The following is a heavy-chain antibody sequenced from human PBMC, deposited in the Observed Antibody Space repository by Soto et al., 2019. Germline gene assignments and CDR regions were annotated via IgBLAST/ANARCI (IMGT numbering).Heavy chain of an antibody. D-gene: IGHD3-22*01. CDR1: GYTFTGYY. J-gene: IGHJ4*02. CDR3: ARDRLRGYDSSGFYS. CDR2: INPNSGGT. V-gene: IGHV1-2*02. Sequence: GASVKVSCKASGYTFTGYYMHWVRQAPGQGLEWMGWINPNSGGTNFAQKFEDRVTMTRATSTNTAYLELRSLRSDDTAVYYCARDRLRGYDSSGFYSWGQGTMVTVSS.